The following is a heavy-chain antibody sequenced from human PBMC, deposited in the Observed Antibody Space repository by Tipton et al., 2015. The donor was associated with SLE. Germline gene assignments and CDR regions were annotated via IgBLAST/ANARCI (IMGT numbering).Heavy chain of an antibody. CDR1: GYTFTNFG. CDR2: ISAYNDNT. D-gene: IGHD4-17*01. V-gene: IGHV1-18*01. Sequence: QSGAEVKKPGASVKVSCKASGYTFTNFGISWVRQAPGQGLEWMGWISAYNDNTNYVQMLQGRVTMTTDTSTSTAYMELRSLRSDDTAVYYCARADYGDYPVAMDVWGQGTTVTVS. J-gene: IGHJ6*02. CDR3: ARADYGDYPVAMDV.